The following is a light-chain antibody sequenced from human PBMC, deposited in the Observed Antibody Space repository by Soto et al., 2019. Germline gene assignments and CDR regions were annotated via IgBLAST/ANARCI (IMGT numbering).Light chain of an antibody. Sequence: EIVMTQSPGTLSVSPGARAPLSCRAGQGVTTNFAWYQQKSGQSPRLLIYDVSIRATGVPARFSGTGSETDFTLTISSLQSEDFAAYYCQQYNNWPPVTFGQGTKVDIK. J-gene: IGKJ1*01. CDR2: DVS. CDR3: QQYNNWPPVT. CDR1: QGVTTN. V-gene: IGKV3-15*01.